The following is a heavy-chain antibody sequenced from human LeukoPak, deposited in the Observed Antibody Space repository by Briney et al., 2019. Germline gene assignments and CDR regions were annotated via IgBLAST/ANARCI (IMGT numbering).Heavy chain of an antibody. CDR1: GGTFSSYA. CDR3: ATGSYDFWSGYYSSPGYYGMDV. J-gene: IGHJ6*02. CDR2: IIPIFGTA. V-gene: IGHV1-69*01. D-gene: IGHD3-3*01. Sequence: GSSVKVSCTASGGTFSSYAISWVRQAPGQGLEWMGGIIPIFGTANYAQKFQGRVTITADESTSTAYMELSGLRSEDTAVYYCATGSYDFWSGYYSSPGYYGMDVWGQGTTVTVSS.